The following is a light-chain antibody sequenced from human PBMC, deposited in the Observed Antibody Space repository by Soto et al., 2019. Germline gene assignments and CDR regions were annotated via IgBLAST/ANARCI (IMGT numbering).Light chain of an antibody. V-gene: IGKV3-15*01. CDR3: QQYQRCPLT. CDR2: GAS. CDR1: QSVSNN. Sequence: EIVMTQSPVTLSVSPGDRATLYCRASQSVSNNLAWYQQKPGQAPRLLISGASTRAAGIPARFSGSGSGTEFTLTISSLQSEDVAVYYCQQYQRCPLTFGGGTKVEIK. J-gene: IGKJ4*01.